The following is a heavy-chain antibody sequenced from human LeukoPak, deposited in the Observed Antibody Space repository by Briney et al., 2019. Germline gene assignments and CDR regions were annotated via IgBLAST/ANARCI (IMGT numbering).Heavy chain of an antibody. Sequence: GGSLRLSCAASGFTFSSYAMHWVRQAPGKGLEWVAVISYDGSNKYYADSVKGRFTISRDNSKNTLYLQMNSLRAEDTAVYYCARDHSSSWTTWYYYYMDVWGKGTTVTVSS. D-gene: IGHD6-13*01. CDR1: GFTFSSYA. CDR3: ARDHSSSWTTWYYYYMDV. J-gene: IGHJ6*03. V-gene: IGHV3-30*04. CDR2: ISYDGSNK.